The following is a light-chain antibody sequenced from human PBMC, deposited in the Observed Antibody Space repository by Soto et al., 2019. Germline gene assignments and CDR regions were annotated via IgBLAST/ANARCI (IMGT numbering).Light chain of an antibody. V-gene: IGKV1-39*01. CDR1: QSINRY. Sequence: DIKMTQSPSSLSASVGDRVTITCRASQSINRYLSWYQQKPGKAPKLLIYAASSLPTGVPLRFRGSGSGTDYPLTITSLQPEDFATYYCQQTYSTPPFTFGQGTRLEI. J-gene: IGKJ5*01. CDR3: QQTYSTPPFT. CDR2: AAS.